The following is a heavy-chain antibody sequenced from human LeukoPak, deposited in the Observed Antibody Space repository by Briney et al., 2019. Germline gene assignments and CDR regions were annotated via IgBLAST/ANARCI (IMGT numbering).Heavy chain of an antibody. Sequence: ASVKVSCKVSGYTLTELSMHWVRQAPGKGLEWMGGFGPEDGETIYAQKFQGRVTMTEDTSTDTAYMELSSLRSEGTAVYYCATRGTTTALDAFDIWGQGTMVTVSS. V-gene: IGHV1-24*01. D-gene: IGHD1-26*01. CDR1: GYTLTELS. J-gene: IGHJ3*02. CDR3: ATRGTTTALDAFDI. CDR2: FGPEDGET.